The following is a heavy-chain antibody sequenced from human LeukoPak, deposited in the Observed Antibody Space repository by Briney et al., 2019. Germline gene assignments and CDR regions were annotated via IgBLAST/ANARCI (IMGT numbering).Heavy chain of an antibody. Sequence: SQTLPLTCTVSGGSISSGSYYWSWIRQPAGKGLEWIGRIYTSGSTNYNPSLKSRVTISVDTSKNQFSLKLSSVTAADTAVYYCARDRGVVPAAIPWFDPWGQGTLVTVSS. CDR2: IYTSGST. V-gene: IGHV4-61*02. CDR1: GGSISSGSYY. J-gene: IGHJ5*02. CDR3: ARDRGVVPAAIPWFDP. D-gene: IGHD2-2*01.